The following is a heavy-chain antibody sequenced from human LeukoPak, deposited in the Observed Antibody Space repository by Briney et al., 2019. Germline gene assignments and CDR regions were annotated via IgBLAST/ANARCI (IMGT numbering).Heavy chain of an antibody. J-gene: IGHJ4*02. CDR2: ISAGGDT. CDR3: AKARVPGGQWLASY. D-gene: IGHD6-19*01. Sequence: GGSLRLSCAASGFTFSSYGMSWVRQAPGKGLEWVSTISAGGDTYYADSVKGRFTISRDNSKNTLYLQMNSLRAEDTAVYYCAKARVPGGQWLASYWGQGTLVTVSS. CDR1: GFTFSSYG. V-gene: IGHV3-23*01.